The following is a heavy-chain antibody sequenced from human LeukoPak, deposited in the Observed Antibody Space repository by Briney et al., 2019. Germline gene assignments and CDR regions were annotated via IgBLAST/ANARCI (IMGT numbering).Heavy chain of an antibody. Sequence: ASVKVSCKASGGTFSSYAISWVRQAPGQGLEWMGGIIPIFGTANYAQKFQGSVTITADESTSTAYMELSSLRSEDTAVYYCARSYSSGWYEEGYYFDYWGQGTLVTVSS. V-gene: IGHV1-69*13. CDR2: IIPIFGTA. CDR3: ARSYSSGWYEEGYYFDY. J-gene: IGHJ4*02. CDR1: GGTFSSYA. D-gene: IGHD6-19*01.